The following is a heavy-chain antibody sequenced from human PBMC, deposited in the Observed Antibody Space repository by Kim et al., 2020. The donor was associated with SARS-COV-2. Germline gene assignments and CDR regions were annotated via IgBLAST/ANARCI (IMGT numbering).Heavy chain of an antibody. CDR2: INHSGST. Sequence: SETLSLTCAVYGGSFSGYYWSWIRQPPGKGLEWIGEINHSGSTNYNPSLKSRVTISVDTSKNQFSLKLSSVTAADTAVYYCARFSSQAPYGDYDLRFDPWGQGTLVTVSS. CDR1: GGSFSGYY. V-gene: IGHV4-34*01. D-gene: IGHD4-17*01. CDR3: ARFSSQAPYGDYDLRFDP. J-gene: IGHJ5*02.